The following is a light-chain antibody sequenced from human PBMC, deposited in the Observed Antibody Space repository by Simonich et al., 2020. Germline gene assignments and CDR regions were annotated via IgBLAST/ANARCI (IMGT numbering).Light chain of an antibody. Sequence: DIVMTQSPDSLAVSLGERATINCKSSQSVLYSSNNKNYLAWYQQKQGQPPKLLIYWASTRESGVPDRFSCSGSGTDCTLPISSLQAEDVAVYYCQQYYSTPLTFGQGTKVEIK. V-gene: IGKV4-1*01. CDR3: QQYYSTPLT. J-gene: IGKJ1*01. CDR1: QSVLYSSNNKNY. CDR2: WAS.